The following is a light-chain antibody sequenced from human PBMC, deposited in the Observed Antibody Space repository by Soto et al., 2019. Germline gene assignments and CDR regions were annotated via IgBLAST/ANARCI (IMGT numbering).Light chain of an antibody. CDR1: QNISIY. Sequence: DIQMTQSPSSLSASVGDRVTITCRASQNISIYLNWYQQKPGKAPKLLIYTVSNLQSGVPSRFSADGSGTDFTLIISSLQPEDFATYYCQQSSSTPPFTFGPGTKVDIK. J-gene: IGKJ3*01. CDR2: TVS. V-gene: IGKV1-39*01. CDR3: QQSSSTPPFT.